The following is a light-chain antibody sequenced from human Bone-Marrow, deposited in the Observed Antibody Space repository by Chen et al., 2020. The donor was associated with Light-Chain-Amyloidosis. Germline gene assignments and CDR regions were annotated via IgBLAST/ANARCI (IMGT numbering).Light chain of an antibody. V-gene: IGLV6-57*01. CDR3: QSYQGSSQGV. Sequence: FILPNPHSVSDSPDKPASTSCPRSSGSIATNYVQWYQQRPGRSPTTVIYEDDQRPSGVPDRFSGSIDRSSNSATLTISGLKTEDEADYYCQSYQGSSQGVFGGGTKLTVL. J-gene: IGLJ3*02. CDR2: EDD. CDR1: SGSIATNY.